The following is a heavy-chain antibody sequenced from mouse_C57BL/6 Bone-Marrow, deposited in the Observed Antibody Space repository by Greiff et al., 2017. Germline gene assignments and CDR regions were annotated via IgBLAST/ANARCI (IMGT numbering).Heavy chain of an antibody. CDR1: GYTFTSYW. CDR2: LDPSDSYT. V-gene: IGHV1-69*01. J-gene: IGHJ3*01. D-gene: IGHD1-1*01. CDR3: ARDYYGSSFWFAY. Sequence: VQLQQPGAELVMPGASVKLSCKASGYTFTSYWMHWVKQRPGQGLEWIGELDPSDSYTNYNQKFKGKSTLTVDKSSSTAYMQLSSLTSDDSAVYYCARDYYGSSFWFAYGGQGTLVTVSA.